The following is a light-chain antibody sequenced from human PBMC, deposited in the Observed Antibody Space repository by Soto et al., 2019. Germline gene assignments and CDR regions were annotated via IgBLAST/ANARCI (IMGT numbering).Light chain of an antibody. J-gene: IGKJ4*01. CDR2: AAS. Sequence: AIQMTQSPSSLSASVGDRVTITCRASQGIRSDLGWYQQKPGKAPKLLIYAASTLQSGVPSRSSGSGSGTDFTLTIGSLQPEDFATYYCLQDYDYPLTFGGGTKVEIK. CDR1: QGIRSD. CDR3: LQDYDYPLT. V-gene: IGKV1-6*01.